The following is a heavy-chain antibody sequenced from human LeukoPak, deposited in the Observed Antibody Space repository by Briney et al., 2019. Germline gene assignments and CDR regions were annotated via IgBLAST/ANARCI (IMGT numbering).Heavy chain of an antibody. CDR1: GFSLSDAW. D-gene: IGHD3-9*01. CDR3: AKENDILTAVGGYYFDY. J-gene: IGHJ4*02. Sequence: GGSLRLSCAASGFSLSDAWMSWVRQAPGKGLEWVARIKRKTDGGTTDYAAPVKGRFTISTDDSRNTLYLQMNSLKTEDTAVYYCAKENDILTAVGGYYFDYWGQGTLVTVSS. CDR2: IKRKTDGGTT. V-gene: IGHV3-15*01.